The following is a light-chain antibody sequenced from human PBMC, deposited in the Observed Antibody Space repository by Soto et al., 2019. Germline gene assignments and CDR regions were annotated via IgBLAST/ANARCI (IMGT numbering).Light chain of an antibody. CDR1: SSDVGGYNY. Sequence: QSVLTQPRSVSGSPGQSVTISSTGTSSDVGGYNYVSWYQQHPGKAPKLMIYDVTKRPSGVPDRFSGSKSANTASLTISGLQAEDEADYYCCSYAGSYTWVFGGGTKLTVL. CDR2: DVT. V-gene: IGLV2-11*01. CDR3: CSYAGSYTWV. J-gene: IGLJ3*02.